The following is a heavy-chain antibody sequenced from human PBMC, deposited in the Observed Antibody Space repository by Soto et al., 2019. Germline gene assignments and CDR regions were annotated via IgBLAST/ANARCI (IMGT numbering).Heavy chain of an antibody. CDR1: GASIRGFY. J-gene: IGHJ5*02. CDR3: VRDGTKTLRDWFDP. V-gene: IGHV4-4*07. Sequence: SETLSLTYTVSGASIRGFYGSWIRKSAGKGLEWIGRIYATGTTDYNPSLKSRVMMSVDTSKKQFSLKLRSVTAADTAVYYCVRDGTKTLRDWFDPWGQGISVTVFS. CDR2: IYATGTT. D-gene: IGHD1-1*01.